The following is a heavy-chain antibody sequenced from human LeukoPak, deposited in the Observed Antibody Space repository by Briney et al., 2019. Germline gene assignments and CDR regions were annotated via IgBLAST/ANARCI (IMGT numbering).Heavy chain of an antibody. CDR2: ISYDGSNT. D-gene: IGHD3-10*01. J-gene: IGHJ4*02. CDR3: ARDSTYYYGSGSSGPHYFDS. Sequence: GTSLRLSCAASGFTFSSYAMHWVRQAPGKGLEWVAVISYDGSNTYYADSVKGRFTISRANPKNTLYLQLNSLRAEDSAVYYCARDSTYYYGSGSSGPHYFDSWGQGTLVTVSS. V-gene: IGHV3-30*01. CDR1: GFTFSSYA.